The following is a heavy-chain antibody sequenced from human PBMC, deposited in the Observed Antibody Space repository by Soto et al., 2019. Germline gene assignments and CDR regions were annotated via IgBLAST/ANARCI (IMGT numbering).Heavy chain of an antibody. V-gene: IGHV3-66*01. CDR2: IYSGGST. Sequence: GGSLRLSCAASGFTVSSNYMSWVRQAPGKGLEWVSVIYSGGSTYYADSVKGRFAISRDNSKNTLYLQMNSLRAEDTAVYYCARGELLDDAFDIWGQGTMVTVSS. CDR1: GFTVSSNY. J-gene: IGHJ3*02. CDR3: ARGELLDDAFDI. D-gene: IGHD1-26*01.